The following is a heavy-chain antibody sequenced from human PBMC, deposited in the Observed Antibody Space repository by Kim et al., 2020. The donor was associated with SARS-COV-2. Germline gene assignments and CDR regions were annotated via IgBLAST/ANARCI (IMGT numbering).Heavy chain of an antibody. CDR2: ISGSGSSI. CDR3: ARFWDSRVSPFDY. Sequence: GGSLRLSCAASGFSFSDYYMSWIRQAPGKGLEWVSFISGSGSSIYYADSVKGRFTISRDNAKNSLYLQMDSLRAEDTAVYYCARFWDSRVSPFDYWGQGTLVPVSS. D-gene: IGHD3-16*01. J-gene: IGHJ4*02. CDR1: GFSFSDYY. V-gene: IGHV3-11*01.